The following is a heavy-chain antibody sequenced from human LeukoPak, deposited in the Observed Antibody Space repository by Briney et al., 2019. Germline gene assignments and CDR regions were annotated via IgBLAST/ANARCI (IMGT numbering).Heavy chain of an antibody. Sequence: ASVKVSCXASGYTFIGYYMHWVRQAPGQGLEWMGRINPNSGGTNYAQRFQGRVTMTRDTSISTAYMELSRLRSDDTAVYYCARDHYGYSSGSGFDCWGQGILVTVSS. D-gene: IGHD3-10*01. V-gene: IGHV1-2*06. CDR2: INPNSGGT. J-gene: IGHJ4*02. CDR3: ARDHYGYSSGSGFDC. CDR1: GYTFIGYY.